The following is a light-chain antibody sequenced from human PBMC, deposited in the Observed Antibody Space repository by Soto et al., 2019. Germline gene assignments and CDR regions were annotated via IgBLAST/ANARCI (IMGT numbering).Light chain of an antibody. J-gene: IGLJ2*01. CDR1: SSDVGGYNY. CDR3: SSYASGNTQV. V-gene: IGLV2-14*03. CDR2: DVS. Sequence: QSALTQPASVSGSPGQPITVSCIGTSSDVGGYNYVSWYQQHPGKAPKLMIHDVSNRPSGVSNRFSGSKSGNTASLTIFGLQAEDEAYYYCSSYASGNTQVFGGGTKLTVL.